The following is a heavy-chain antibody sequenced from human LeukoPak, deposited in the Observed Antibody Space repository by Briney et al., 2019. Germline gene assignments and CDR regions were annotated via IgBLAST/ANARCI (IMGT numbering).Heavy chain of an antibody. V-gene: IGHV4-59*11. J-gene: IGHJ4*02. Sequence: PSETLPLTCTVSGGSISSHYWSWIRQPPGKGLEWIGYIYYSGSTNYNPSLKSRVTISVDTSKNQFSLKLSSVTAADTAVYYCARGGLKSSSFDYWGQGTLVTVSS. CDR1: GGSISSHY. CDR3: ARGGLKSSSFDY. D-gene: IGHD6-13*01. CDR2: IYYSGST.